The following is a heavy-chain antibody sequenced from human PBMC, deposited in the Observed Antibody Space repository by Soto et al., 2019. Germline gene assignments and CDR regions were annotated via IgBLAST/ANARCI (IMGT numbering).Heavy chain of an antibody. V-gene: IGHV3-33*03. J-gene: IGHJ3*01. CDR1: GFLFSIYG. CDR2: IWFDGSNK. D-gene: IGHD1-26*01. CDR3: ARAQYTGSYFDACDV. Sequence: PGGSLRLSCAASGFLFSIYGMHWVRHAPGKGLEWVAVIWFDGSNKYYADSVKGRFTISRDNSKNTLDLQMNNLRDEDTALYYCARAQYTGSYFDACDVWGQGTMVTVSS.